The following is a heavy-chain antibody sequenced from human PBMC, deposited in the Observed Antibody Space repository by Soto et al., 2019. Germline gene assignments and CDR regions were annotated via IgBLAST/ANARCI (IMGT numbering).Heavy chain of an antibody. Sequence: GGSLILSCAASGFTFSSYGMHWVRQAPGKGLEWVAVISYDGSNKYYADSVKGRFTISRHISKNTVYLQMNTLRVGDTAVYYCARGNKWYRSWGQGIPVPVSS. J-gene: IGHJ5*02. CDR1: GFTFSSYG. D-gene: IGHD2-15*01. V-gene: IGHV3-30*03. CDR2: ISYDGSNK. CDR3: ARGNKWYRS.